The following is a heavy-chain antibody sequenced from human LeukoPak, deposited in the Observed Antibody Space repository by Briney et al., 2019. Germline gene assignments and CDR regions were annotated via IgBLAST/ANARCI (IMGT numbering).Heavy chain of an antibody. J-gene: IGHJ4*02. CDR1: GFTFSSYG. CDR2: IRYDGSNK. V-gene: IGHV3-30*02. Sequence: GGSLRLSCVASGFTFSSYGMHWVRQAPGKGLERVAFIRYDGSNKYYADSVKGRFTISRDNSKNTLYLQMNTLRAEDTAVYFCAKEDYYDSRGYYGMYCWGQGTLVSVSS. D-gene: IGHD3-22*01. CDR3: AKEDYYDSRGYYGMYC.